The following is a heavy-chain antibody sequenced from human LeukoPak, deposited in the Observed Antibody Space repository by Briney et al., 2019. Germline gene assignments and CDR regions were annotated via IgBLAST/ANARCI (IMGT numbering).Heavy chain of an antibody. V-gene: IGHV4-31*03. CDR2: IYYSGST. CDR3: ARFHMVRGVVNHFDY. D-gene: IGHD3-10*01. Sequence: SQTLSLTCTVSGGSISSGGYSWSCIRQHPGKGLEWMGYIYYSGSTYYNPSLKSRVTISVDTSKNQFSLKLSSVTAADTAVYYCARFHMVRGVVNHFDYWGQGTLVTVSS. J-gene: IGHJ4*02. CDR1: GGSISSGGYS.